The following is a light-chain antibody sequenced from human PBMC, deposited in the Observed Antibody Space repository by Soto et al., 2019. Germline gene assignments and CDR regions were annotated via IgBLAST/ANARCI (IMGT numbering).Light chain of an antibody. CDR2: WAS. V-gene: IGKV4-1*01. CDR3: QQYDSVPIT. CDR1: QSVLYTSNNKNY. J-gene: IGKJ5*01. Sequence: DIVMTQSPDSLAVSLGERATINCKSSQSVLYTSNNKNYIAWYQQKSGQPPKLLIYWASTRESGVPDRFSGGGSGTDFTLTISSLQAGDVAVYYCQQYDSVPITFGQGTRLEIK.